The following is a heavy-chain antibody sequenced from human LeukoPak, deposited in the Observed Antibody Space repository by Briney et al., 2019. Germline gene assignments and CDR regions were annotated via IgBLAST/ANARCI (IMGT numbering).Heavy chain of an antibody. Sequence: GGSLRLSCAASGFTFSSYSMNWVRQAPGEGLEWVSSISSSSSYIYYADSVKGRFTISRDNAKNSLYLQMNSLRAGETAVYYCARDEEYFSGSGEGAFDIWGQGTMVTVSS. CDR3: ARDEEYFSGSGEGAFDI. V-gene: IGHV3-21*01. J-gene: IGHJ3*02. CDR2: ISSSSSYI. D-gene: IGHD3-10*01. CDR1: GFTFSSYS.